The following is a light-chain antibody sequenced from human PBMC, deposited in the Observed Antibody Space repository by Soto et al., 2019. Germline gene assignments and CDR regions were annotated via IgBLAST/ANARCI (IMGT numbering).Light chain of an antibody. Sequence: EIVLTQSPGTLSLSPGERATLSCRASQSVSSDFLAWYQQKPGQAPRLLIYAASSRASGIPDRFSGSGSETEFTLTISRLEPEDFAVYYCQQYGSSPITFGQGTRLEIK. J-gene: IGKJ5*01. V-gene: IGKV3-20*01. CDR2: AAS. CDR1: QSVSSDF. CDR3: QQYGSSPIT.